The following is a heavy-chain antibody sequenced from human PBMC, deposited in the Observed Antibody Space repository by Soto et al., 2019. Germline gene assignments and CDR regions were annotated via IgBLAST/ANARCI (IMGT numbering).Heavy chain of an antibody. CDR3: TADQDYGSGSYSY. Sequence: EVQLVESGGGLVKPGGSLRLSCAASGFTFSNAWMSWVRQAPGKGLEWVGRIKSKTDGGTTDYAAPVKGRFTISRDDSKNTVYLQMNSLKTEDTAGYYCTADQDYGSGSYSYWGQGTLVTVSS. J-gene: IGHJ4*02. D-gene: IGHD3-10*01. V-gene: IGHV3-15*01. CDR1: GFTFSNAW. CDR2: IKSKTDGGTT.